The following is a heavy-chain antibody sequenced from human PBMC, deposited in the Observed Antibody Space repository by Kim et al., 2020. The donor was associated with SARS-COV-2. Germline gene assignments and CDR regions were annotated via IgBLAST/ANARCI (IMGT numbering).Heavy chain of an antibody. D-gene: IGHD6-13*01. CDR3: ARGVLARDGYIWFDP. CDR1: GGSISSYY. CDR2: IYYSGST. V-gene: IGHV4-59*13. J-gene: IGHJ5*02. Sequence: SETLSLTCTVSGGSISSYYWSWIRQPPGKGLEWIGYIYYSGSTNYNPSLKSRVTISVDTSKNQFSLKLSSVTAADTAVYYCARGVLARDGYIWFDPWGQGTLVTVSS.